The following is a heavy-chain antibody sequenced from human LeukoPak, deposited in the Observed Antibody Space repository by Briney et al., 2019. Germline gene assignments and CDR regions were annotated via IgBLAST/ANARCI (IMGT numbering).Heavy chain of an antibody. V-gene: IGHV4-61*02. CDR3: AGAPNNYYDSSGYLLNAFDI. Sequence: SQTLSLTCTVSGGSVSSGDYYWNWIRQPAGKGLEWIGRMYTSGSSNYNPSLKSRVTISIDTSNDQFSLKLSSVTAADTAVYYCAGAPNNYYDSSGYLLNAFDIWGQGTIVTVSS. J-gene: IGHJ3*02. CDR1: GGSVSSGDYY. CDR2: MYTSGSS. D-gene: IGHD3-22*01.